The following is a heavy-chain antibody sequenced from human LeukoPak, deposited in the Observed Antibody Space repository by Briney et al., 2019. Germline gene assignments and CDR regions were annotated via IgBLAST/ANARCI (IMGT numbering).Heavy chain of an antibody. CDR2: AFVGGDT. J-gene: IGHJ4*02. CDR1: GFTFSNAW. CDR3: ARDQLDH. D-gene: IGHD5-24*01. Sequence: GSLRLSCAASGFTFSNAWMSWVRQAPGKGLEWVSTAFVGGDTYYAASVKGRFPLSEDSSRNTMFLQMHGLRPEDTAVYYCARDQLDHWGQGTLVAVSP. V-gene: IGHV3-66*01.